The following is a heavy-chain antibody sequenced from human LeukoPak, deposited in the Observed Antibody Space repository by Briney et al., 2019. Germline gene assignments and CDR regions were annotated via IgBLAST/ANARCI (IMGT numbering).Heavy chain of an antibody. Sequence: ASVKVSCKTSGYTFTSYYIHWVRQAPGQGLEWMGVINPSGGSTVYAQRFQGRVAMTRDTSATTMYMELTSLGSEDTAVYYCAGEIVGANYWGEGTLVSVSS. J-gene: IGHJ4*02. CDR1: GYTFTSYY. CDR3: AGEIVGANY. D-gene: IGHD1-26*01. V-gene: IGHV1-46*03. CDR2: INPSGGST.